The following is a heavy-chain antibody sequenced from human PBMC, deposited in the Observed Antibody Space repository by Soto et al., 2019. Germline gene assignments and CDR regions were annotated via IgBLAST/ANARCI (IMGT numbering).Heavy chain of an antibody. Sequence: SETLSLTCTVSGGSISSGGYYWSWIRQHPGKGLEWIGYIYYSGSTYYNPSLKSRVTISVDTSKNQFSLKLSSVTAADTAVYYCAGRNFITMIVPESWGQGTLVTVSS. CDR1: GGSISSGGYY. J-gene: IGHJ4*02. CDR3: AGRNFITMIVPES. D-gene: IGHD3-22*01. V-gene: IGHV4-31*03. CDR2: IYYSGST.